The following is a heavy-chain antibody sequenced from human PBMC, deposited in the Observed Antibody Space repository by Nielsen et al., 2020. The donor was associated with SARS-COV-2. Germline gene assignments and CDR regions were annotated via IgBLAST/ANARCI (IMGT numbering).Heavy chain of an antibody. D-gene: IGHD3-10*01. V-gene: IGHV1-3*01. Sequence: WVRQAPGQRLEWMGWINAGNGNTKYSQKFQDRVTITRDTSASTAYMELSSLRSEDTAVYYCASDLYGSGAFWGQGTLVTVSS. CDR2: INAGNGNT. J-gene: IGHJ4*02. CDR3: ASDLYGSGAF.